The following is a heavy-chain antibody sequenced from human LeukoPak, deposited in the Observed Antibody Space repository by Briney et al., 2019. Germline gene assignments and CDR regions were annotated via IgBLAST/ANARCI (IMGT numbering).Heavy chain of an antibody. Sequence: GGSLRRSCAASGFTFSSNGMHWVRQAPGKGLQWVAVIWFDGSNQYYADSVRGRFTISRDNSKNTLYLQMNGLRAEDTGLYYCARAIGSWGYNNLDYWGQGTLVTVSS. CDR2: IWFDGSNQ. CDR3: ARAIGSWGYNNLDY. CDR1: GFTFSSNG. V-gene: IGHV3-33*01. J-gene: IGHJ4*02. D-gene: IGHD5-24*01.